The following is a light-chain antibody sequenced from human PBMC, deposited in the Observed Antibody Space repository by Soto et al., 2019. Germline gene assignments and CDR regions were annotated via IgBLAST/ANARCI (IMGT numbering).Light chain of an antibody. CDR2: GTS. V-gene: IGKV3-15*01. J-gene: IGKJ5*01. CDR1: QSVSTN. Sequence: IVMTQSPATLPVSPWEIATLSCRASQSVSTNLAWYQQKPGQAPRLLIYGTSTRATGIPVRFSGSGSGRQFTLTISSLQSEDFAVYYCHQYNDGPGGTFGQGTRLEIK. CDR3: HQYNDGPGGT.